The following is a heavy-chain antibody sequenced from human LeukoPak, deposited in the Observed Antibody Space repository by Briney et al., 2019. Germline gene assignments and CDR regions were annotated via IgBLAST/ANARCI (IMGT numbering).Heavy chain of an antibody. D-gene: IGHD4-17*01. J-gene: IGHJ5*02. CDR2: VYYSGST. V-gene: IGHV4-39*01. Sequence: PSETLSLTCTVSGGSISSSGYYWGWIRQPPGKGLEWIGNVYYSGSTYYNPSLKSRVTISVDTSKNQFSLKLSSVTAADTAVYYCARRDYGAKWFDPWGQGTLVTVSS. CDR1: GGSISSSGYY. CDR3: ARRDYGAKWFDP.